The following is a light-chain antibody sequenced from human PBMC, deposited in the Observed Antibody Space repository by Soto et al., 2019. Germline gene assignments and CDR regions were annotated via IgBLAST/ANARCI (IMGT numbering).Light chain of an antibody. Sequence: QSALTQPASVSGSPGQSITISCTGTSSDAGGYNYVSWYQQHPGKAPKLMIYDVSNRPSGVSNRFSGSKSGNTASLTISGLQAEDEADYYCSSYTSSSVGVFGGGTQLTVL. V-gene: IGLV2-14*01. J-gene: IGLJ2*01. CDR2: DVS. CDR1: SSDAGGYNY. CDR3: SSYTSSSVGV.